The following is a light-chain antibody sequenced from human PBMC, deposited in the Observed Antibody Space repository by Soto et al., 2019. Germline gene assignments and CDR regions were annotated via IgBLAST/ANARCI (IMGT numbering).Light chain of an antibody. V-gene: IGKV3-15*01. CDR2: DAS. CDR1: QSVSSN. CDR3: QQYNNWPLT. J-gene: IGKJ4*01. Sequence: EIVMTQSPATLSVSPGERATLSCRASQSVSSNLAWYQQKPGQTPRLLIYDASSRATGIPARFSGSGSGTDFTLTISSLQSEDFAVYYCQQYNNWPLTFGGGPTWRSN.